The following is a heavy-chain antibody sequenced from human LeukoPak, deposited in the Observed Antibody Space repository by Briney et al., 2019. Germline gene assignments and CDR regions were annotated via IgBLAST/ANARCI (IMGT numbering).Heavy chain of an antibody. Sequence: LPGGPLRLSCAASGFAFHNYVMTWVRPPPGKGLEWVSSISGSGVTTYYTDSVKGRSTISRDNSRSTLYLQMNGLRAVATAVYYCAKDSTVSGSYYGMDIWGQGTTVTVS. J-gene: IGHJ6*02. CDR2: ISGSGVTT. CDR3: AKDSTVSGSYYGMDI. V-gene: IGHV3-23*01. D-gene: IGHD3-3*01. CDR1: GFAFHNYV.